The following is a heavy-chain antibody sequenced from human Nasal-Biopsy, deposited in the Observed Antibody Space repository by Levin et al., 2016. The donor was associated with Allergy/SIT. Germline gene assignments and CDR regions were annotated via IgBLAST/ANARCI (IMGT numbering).Heavy chain of an antibody. CDR2: VTGSGITT. J-gene: IGHJ6*02. Sequence: GGSLRLSCAASGFTFTNSVMTWVRQAPGKGLEWVSGVTGSGITTDYAHSVKGRFTNSRDNSKNTLYLQMNSLKAEDTAVYYCAKVRNDAFYAMDVWGQGTRVTVSS. D-gene: IGHD1-1*01. CDR3: AKVRNDAFYAMDV. CDR1: GFTFTNSV. V-gene: IGHV3-23*01.